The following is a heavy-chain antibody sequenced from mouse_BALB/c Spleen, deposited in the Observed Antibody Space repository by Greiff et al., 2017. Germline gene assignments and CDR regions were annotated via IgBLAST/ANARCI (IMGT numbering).Heavy chain of an antibody. CDR3: ARSTMIRGGYFDY. CDR2: INPSTGYT. V-gene: IGHV1-7*01. D-gene: IGHD2-4*01. CDR1: GYTFTSYW. Sequence: VKLVESGADLAKPGASVKMSCKASGYTFTSYWMHWVKQRPGQGLEWIGYINPSTGYTEYNQKFKDKATLTADKSSSTAYMQLSSLTSEDSAVYYCARSTMIRGGYFDYWGQGTTLTVSS. J-gene: IGHJ2*01.